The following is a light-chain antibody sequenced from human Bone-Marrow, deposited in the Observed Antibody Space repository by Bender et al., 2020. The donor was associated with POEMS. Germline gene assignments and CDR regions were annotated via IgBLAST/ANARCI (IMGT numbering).Light chain of an antibody. J-gene: IGLJ3*02. Sequence: QSVLTQPSSASGTPGQRVTISCSGSSSKFGSYPVNWYQQLPGAAPKLVIFNNSQRPSEVPDRFSGSNSGTSASLAISGLLSDDEADFYCATWDDRLNGWVFGGGTKLTVL. CDR1: SSKFGSYP. CDR2: NNS. V-gene: IGLV1-44*01. CDR3: ATWDDRLNGWV.